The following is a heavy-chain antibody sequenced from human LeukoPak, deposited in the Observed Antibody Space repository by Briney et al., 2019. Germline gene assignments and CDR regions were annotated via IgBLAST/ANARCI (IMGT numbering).Heavy chain of an antibody. CDR1: GGIFSSYA. CDR3: ARVGDTMDPFKYYFDY. D-gene: IGHD3-10*01. Sequence: ASVKVSCKASGGIFSSYAISWVRQAPGQGLEWMGGIIPIFGTANYAQKFQGRVTITADESTSTAYVELSSLRSEDTAVYYCARVGDTMDPFKYYFDYWGQGTLVTVSS. J-gene: IGHJ4*02. CDR2: IIPIFGTA. V-gene: IGHV1-69*13.